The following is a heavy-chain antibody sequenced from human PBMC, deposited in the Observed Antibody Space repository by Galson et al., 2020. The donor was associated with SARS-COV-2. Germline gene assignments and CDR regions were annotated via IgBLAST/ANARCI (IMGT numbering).Heavy chain of an antibody. Sequence: SVKVSCKASGGTFSSYAISWVRQAPGQGLEWMGGIIPIFGTANYAQKFQGRVTITADESTSTAYMELSSLRSEDTAVYYCARLSSADLTGYYYYYYGMDVWGQGTTVTVSS. CDR3: ARLSSADLTGYYYYYYGMDV. D-gene: IGHD3-9*01. CDR1: GGTFSSYA. J-gene: IGHJ6*02. V-gene: IGHV1-69*13. CDR2: IIPIFGTA.